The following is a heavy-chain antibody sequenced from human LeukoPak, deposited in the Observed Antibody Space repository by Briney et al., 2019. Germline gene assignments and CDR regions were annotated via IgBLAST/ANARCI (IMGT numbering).Heavy chain of an antibody. CDR3: ARGSRSTLSGFDY. Sequence: PGRSLRLSCAASGFTFSSYWMHWVRQAPGKGLVWVSRINSDGSSTSYADSVKGRFTISRDNAKNTLYLQKNSLRAEDTAVYYCARGSRSTLSGFDYWGQGTLVTVSS. J-gene: IGHJ4*02. V-gene: IGHV3-74*01. CDR2: INSDGSST. CDR1: GFTFSSYW. D-gene: IGHD3-10*01.